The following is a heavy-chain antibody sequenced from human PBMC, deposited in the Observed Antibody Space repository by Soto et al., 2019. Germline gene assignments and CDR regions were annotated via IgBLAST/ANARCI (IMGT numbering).Heavy chain of an antibody. D-gene: IGHD1-26*01. Sequence: GGSLRLSCAASGFTFSSYGMHWVRQAPGKGLEWVAVISYDGSNKYYADSVKGRFTISRDNSKNTLYLQMNSLRAEDTAVYYCAKDLYSGSTHPDYWGQGTLVTVSS. V-gene: IGHV3-30*18. CDR3: AKDLYSGSTHPDY. J-gene: IGHJ4*02. CDR1: GFTFSSYG. CDR2: ISYDGSNK.